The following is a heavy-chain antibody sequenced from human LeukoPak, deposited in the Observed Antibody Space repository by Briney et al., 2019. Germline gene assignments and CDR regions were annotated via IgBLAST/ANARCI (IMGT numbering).Heavy chain of an antibody. D-gene: IGHD3-22*01. CDR2: IYYSGST. Sequence: SETLSLTCIVSGGXISGYYWSWIRQPPGKGLEWLGYIYYSGSTDYNPSLKSRVTISVDSSKNQFSLKMSSVTAAVTAVYYCARDRSDGSGYYGYYFDYWGQGTLVSVSS. J-gene: IGHJ4*02. CDR3: ARDRSDGSGYYGYYFDY. V-gene: IGHV4-59*01. CDR1: GGXISGYY.